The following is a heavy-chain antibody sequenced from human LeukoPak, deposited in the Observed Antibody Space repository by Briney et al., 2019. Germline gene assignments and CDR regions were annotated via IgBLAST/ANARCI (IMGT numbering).Heavy chain of an antibody. Sequence: SETLSLTCTVSGGSISSYYWSWIRQPPGKGLEWIGYIYYSGSTNYNPSLKSRVTISVDTSKNQFSLKLSSVTAADTAVYYCARTVPAALYFDYWGQGTLVTVSS. CDR1: GGSISSYY. CDR2: IYYSGST. CDR3: ARTVPAALYFDY. V-gene: IGHV4-59*08. J-gene: IGHJ4*02. D-gene: IGHD2-2*01.